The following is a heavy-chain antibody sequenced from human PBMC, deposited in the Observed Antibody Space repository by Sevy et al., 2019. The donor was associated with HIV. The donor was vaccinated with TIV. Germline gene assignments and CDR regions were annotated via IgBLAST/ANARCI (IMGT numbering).Heavy chain of an antibody. D-gene: IGHD6-13*01. J-gene: IGHJ4*02. CDR1: GFTFGAYC. Sequence: GGSLRLSCTASGFTFGAYCMSWVRQAPGKGLEWVAFLKSDVYGGKVDHAASVRARFITSRNDSKTIAYLQMNDMKTEDTGVYYCTRWKAAQSIFDYWGQGALVTVSS. CDR2: LKSDVYGGKV. V-gene: IGHV3-49*04. CDR3: TRWKAAQSIFDY.